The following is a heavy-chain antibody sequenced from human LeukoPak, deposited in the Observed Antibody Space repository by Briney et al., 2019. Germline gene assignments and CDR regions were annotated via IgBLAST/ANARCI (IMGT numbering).Heavy chain of an antibody. CDR2: IYPGDSDT. CDR3: ARQQRWLQSEFDY. Sequence: GESLKISCKGSGYSFASYWIGWVRQMPGKGLEWMGIIYPGDSDTRYSPSFQGQVTISADKSISTAYLQWSSLKASDTAMYYCARQQRWLQSEFDYWGQGTLVTVSS. V-gene: IGHV5-51*01. J-gene: IGHJ4*02. CDR1: GYSFASYW. D-gene: IGHD5-24*01.